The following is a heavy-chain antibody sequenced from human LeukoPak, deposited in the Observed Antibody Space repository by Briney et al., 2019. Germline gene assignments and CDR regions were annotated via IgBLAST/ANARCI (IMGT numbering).Heavy chain of an antibody. D-gene: IGHD6-13*01. V-gene: IGHV3-11*01. CDR1: GFTFRGYY. CDR2: ISSSGSTI. Sequence: PGGSLRLSCAAPGFTFRGYYMSWIRQAPGKRLEWVSYISSSGSTIYYADSVKGRFTISRDNAKNSLYLQMNSLRAEDTAVYYCARDLPYRYSSSWYGRLPDYWGQGTLVTVSS. J-gene: IGHJ4*02. CDR3: ARDLPYRYSSSWYGRLPDY.